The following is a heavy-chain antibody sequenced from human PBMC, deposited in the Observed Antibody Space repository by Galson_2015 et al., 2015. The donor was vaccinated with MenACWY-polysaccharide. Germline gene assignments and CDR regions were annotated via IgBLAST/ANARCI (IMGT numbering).Heavy chain of an antibody. V-gene: IGHV3-23*01. Sequence: SLRLSCEASGFAFSSYAMSWVRQAPGKGLEWVSVISGGGHNTHYADSVKGRFTISIDNYKKTLYLQVNSLRAEDTAVYYCAKTANVGPNKESHWYFELWGRGTLVAVSS. CDR2: ISGGGHNT. CDR1: GFAFSSYA. CDR3: AKTANVGPNKESHWYFEL. J-gene: IGHJ2*01. D-gene: IGHD1-26*01.